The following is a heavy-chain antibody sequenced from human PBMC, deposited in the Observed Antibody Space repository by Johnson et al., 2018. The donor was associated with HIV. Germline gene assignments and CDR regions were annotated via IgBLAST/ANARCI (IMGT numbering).Heavy chain of an antibody. D-gene: IGHD5/OR15-5a*01. CDR1: GFTLSNYE. CDR3: ARSPGPNACLFDI. Sequence: EVQLVESGGGLVQPGGSLRLSCAASGFTLSNYEMNLVRQAPGKGLEWVSYISSSGSTIYYADSVKGRFTISRDNAKNSLYLQMNSLRAEDTAVYYCARSPGPNACLFDIWGQGTMVTVSS. V-gene: IGHV3-48*03. CDR2: ISSSGSTI. J-gene: IGHJ3*02.